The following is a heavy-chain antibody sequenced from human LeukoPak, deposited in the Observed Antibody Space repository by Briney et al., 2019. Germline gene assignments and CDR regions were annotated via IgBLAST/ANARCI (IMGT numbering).Heavy chain of an antibody. CDR1: GGTFSSYG. D-gene: IGHD5-18*01. V-gene: IGHV1-2*02. CDR2: INPNSGGT. Sequence: ASVKVSCKASGGTFSSYGVSWMRQAPGQGLEWMGWINPNSGGTNYAQQFQGRVTMTRDTSISTAYMELSRLRSDDRAVYYCARVSWIQLEWGMDVWGQGTTVTVSS. J-gene: IGHJ6*02. CDR3: ARVSWIQLEWGMDV.